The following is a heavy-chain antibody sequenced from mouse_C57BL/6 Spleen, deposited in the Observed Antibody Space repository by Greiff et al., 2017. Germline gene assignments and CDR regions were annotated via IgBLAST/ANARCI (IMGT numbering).Heavy chain of an antibody. Sequence: EVQLQQSGAELVRPGASVKLSCTASGFNIKDYYMHWVKQRPDQGLEWIGRIDPEDGDTEYAPKFQGKATMTADTSSNTAYLQLSSLTSEDTAVYYCTDGSSPYYFDYWGQGTTLTVSS. CDR2: IDPEDGDT. D-gene: IGHD1-1*01. CDR3: TDGSSPYYFDY. V-gene: IGHV14-1*01. CDR1: GFNIKDYY. J-gene: IGHJ2*01.